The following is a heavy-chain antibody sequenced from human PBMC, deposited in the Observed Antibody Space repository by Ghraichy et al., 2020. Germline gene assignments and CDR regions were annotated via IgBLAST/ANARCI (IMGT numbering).Heavy chain of an antibody. CDR1: GFTVSNNY. J-gene: IGHJ2*01. D-gene: IGHD3-22*01. V-gene: IGHV3-53*01. CDR2: IYTGGRT. CDR3: ARHLGVVTTDWYFDL. Sequence: GESLNISCAASGFTVSNNYLSWVRQTPGKGLEWVSVIYTGGRTFYADSVKGRFTISRDNTKNTLYLQMSSLRAEDTAVYYCARHLGVVTTDWYFDLWGRGTLVTVSS.